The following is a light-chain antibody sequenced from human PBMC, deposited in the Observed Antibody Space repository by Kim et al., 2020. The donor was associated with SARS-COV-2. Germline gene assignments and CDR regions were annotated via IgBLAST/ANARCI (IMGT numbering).Light chain of an antibody. V-gene: IGKV4-1*01. CDR2: WAS. CDR3: QQYYSTPRT. CDR1: QSVLYSSNKKNY. Sequence: DIVMSQSPDSLAVSLGERATINCKSSQSVLYSSNKKNYLAWYQKKPGQPPKLLMSWASTRESGVPDRFSDSGSGTDFTLTISSLQAEDVAVYYCQQYYSTPRTFGQGTKVDIK. J-gene: IGKJ1*01.